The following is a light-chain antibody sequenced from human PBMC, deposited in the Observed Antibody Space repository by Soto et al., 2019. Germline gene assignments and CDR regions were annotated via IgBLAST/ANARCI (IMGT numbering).Light chain of an antibody. Sequence: QSVLTQPPSASGTPGQRVTISCSGSSSNIGSNYVYWYQQLPGTAPKLLIYSNNQRPSAVPDRFSGSKSGTSASLAISGLRSEDEADYYCAAWDDSLSGPLYVFGTGTKLTVL. CDR2: SNN. CDR3: AAWDDSLSGPLYV. V-gene: IGLV1-47*02. CDR1: SSNIGSNY. J-gene: IGLJ1*01.